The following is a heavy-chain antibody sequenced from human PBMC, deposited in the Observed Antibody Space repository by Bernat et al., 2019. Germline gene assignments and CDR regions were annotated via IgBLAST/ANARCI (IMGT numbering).Heavy chain of an antibody. V-gene: IGHV1-8*01. Sequence: QVQLVQSGAEVKKPGASVKVSYKASGYTFTSYDINWVRQATGQGLEWMGWMNPNTADTGYAQKFQDRVTMSRDTSISTAYMELSSLRSEDTAVYYCARDSTTVTKTYFDYWGQGTLVTVSS. CDR3: ARDSTTVTKTYFDY. J-gene: IGHJ4*02. D-gene: IGHD4-17*01. CDR2: MNPNTADT. CDR1: GYTFTSYD.